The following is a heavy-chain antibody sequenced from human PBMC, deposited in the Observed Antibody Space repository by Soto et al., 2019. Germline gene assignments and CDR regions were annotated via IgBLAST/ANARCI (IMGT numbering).Heavy chain of an antibody. Sequence: ASVKVSCKDSGGLFSSFAISWVRQAPGQGLEWMGGIIPVFGTTNYAQKFQGRVTMTTDTSTSTAYMELRSLRSDDTAVYYCARDRKQWLGGYYYYGMDVWGQGTTVTVSS. D-gene: IGHD6-19*01. CDR1: GGLFSSFA. J-gene: IGHJ6*02. V-gene: IGHV1-69*05. CDR3: ARDRKQWLGGYYYYGMDV. CDR2: IIPVFGTT.